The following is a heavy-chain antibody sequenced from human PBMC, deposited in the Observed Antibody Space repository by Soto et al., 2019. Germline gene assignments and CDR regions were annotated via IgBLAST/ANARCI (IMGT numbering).Heavy chain of an antibody. Sequence: EVLLVESGGGLVQPGGSLRLSCAASGFIFSAYPMHWVRQAPGKGLEYVSAIRTNGGSTYYANSVKGRFTISRDNSKNTLYLQMGSLSAEDMAIYYCARGDDYVPFDYWGQGTVVTVSS. D-gene: IGHD4-17*01. CDR3: ARGDDYVPFDY. CDR1: GFIFSAYP. CDR2: IRTNGGST. V-gene: IGHV3-64*01. J-gene: IGHJ4*02.